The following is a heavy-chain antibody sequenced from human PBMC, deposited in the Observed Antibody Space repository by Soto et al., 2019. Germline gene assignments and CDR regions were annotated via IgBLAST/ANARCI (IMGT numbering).Heavy chain of an antibody. CDR2: IYHSGST. D-gene: IGHD3-22*01. CDR3: ARAESYYDSSGYYYVNWFDP. V-gene: IGHV4-30-2*01. J-gene: IGHJ5*02. Sequence: SETLSLTCAVSGGSISSGGYSWSWIRQPPGKGLEWIGYIYHSGSTYYNPSLKSRVTISVDRSKNQFSLKLSSVTAADTAVYYCARAESYYDSSGYYYVNWFDPWGQGTLVTVSS. CDR1: GGSISSGGYS.